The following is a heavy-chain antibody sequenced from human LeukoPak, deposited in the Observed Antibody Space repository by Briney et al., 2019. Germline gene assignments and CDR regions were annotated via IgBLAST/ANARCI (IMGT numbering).Heavy chain of an antibody. CDR1: GGSISSGAYY. J-gene: IGHJ6*02. D-gene: IGHD2-15*01. CDR2: IYHSGST. CDR3: ARDIVVVVAATLDYYYYGMDV. Sequence: SETLSLTCTVSGGSISSGAYYWSWIRQPPGTGLEWIGYIYHSGSTNYNPSLRSRVTISVDRSKNQFSLKLSSVTAADTAVYYCARDIVVVVAATLDYYYYGMDVWGQGTTVTVSS. V-gene: IGHV4-30-2*01.